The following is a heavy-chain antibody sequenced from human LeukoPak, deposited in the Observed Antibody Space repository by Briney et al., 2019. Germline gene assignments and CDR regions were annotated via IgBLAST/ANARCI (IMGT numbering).Heavy chain of an antibody. J-gene: IGHJ3*02. D-gene: IGHD3-9*01. CDR3: ARGTRLRYFDWLLSRVAFDI. V-gene: IGHV1-8*01. CDR1: GYTFTRYD. CDR2: MNLNSGIT. Sequence: GASVRVSCKASGYTFTRYDINWVRQAAGQGLEGRGWMNLNSGITGYAQKFQGRVTMTTNTSISTAYMELSSLRSEDTAVYYCARGTRLRYFDWLLSRVAFDIWGQGTMVTASS.